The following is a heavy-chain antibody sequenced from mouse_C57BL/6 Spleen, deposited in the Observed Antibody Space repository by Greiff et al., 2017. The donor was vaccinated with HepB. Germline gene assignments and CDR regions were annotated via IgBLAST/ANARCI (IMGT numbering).Heavy chain of an antibody. Sequence: ESGPGLVAPSQSLSITCTVSGFSLTSYGVDWVRQSPGKGLEWLGVIWGVGSTNYNSALKSRLSISKDNSKSQVFLKMNSLQTDDTAMYYCARDSSGYRFAYWGQGTLVTVSA. J-gene: IGHJ3*01. CDR3: ARDSSGYRFAY. D-gene: IGHD3-2*02. CDR1: GFSLTSYG. V-gene: IGHV2-6*01. CDR2: IWGVGST.